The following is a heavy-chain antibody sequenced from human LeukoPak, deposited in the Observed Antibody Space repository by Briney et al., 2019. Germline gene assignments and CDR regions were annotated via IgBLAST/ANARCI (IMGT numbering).Heavy chain of an antibody. CDR3: ARDSLVRGVSYGMDV. Sequence: SETLSLTCTVSGGSLSSYYWSWIPHPPGKGLECSGYLYYSGSTNYNPSLTSRVTISVDTSKNQFSLKLSSVTAADTGVYYCARDSLVRGVSYGMDVWGKGTTVTVSS. J-gene: IGHJ6*04. CDR2: LYYSGST. CDR1: GGSLSSYY. V-gene: IGHV4-59*01. D-gene: IGHD3-10*01.